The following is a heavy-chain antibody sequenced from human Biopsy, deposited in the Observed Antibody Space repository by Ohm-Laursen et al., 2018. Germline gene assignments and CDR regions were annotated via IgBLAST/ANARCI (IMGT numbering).Heavy chain of an antibody. CDR1: GFTFSNYR. J-gene: IGHJ4*02. V-gene: IGHV3-74*03. Sequence: SLRLSCTASGFTFSNYRMHWVRQPPGQGLVWVSRIKSDGTTMYADFVRGRFTLSRDNEKNTLDLQMNGLTVEDTAVYYCVRDGNYRLGQWGQGTLVTVSS. D-gene: IGHD1-7*01. CDR2: IKSDGTT. CDR3: VRDGNYRLGQ.